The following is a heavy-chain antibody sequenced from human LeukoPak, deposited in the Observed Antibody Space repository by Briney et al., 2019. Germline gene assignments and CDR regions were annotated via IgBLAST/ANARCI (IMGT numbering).Heavy chain of an antibody. CDR1: GGSFSGYY. Sequence: SETLSLTCAVYGGSFSGYYWSWIRQPPGKGLEWIGEINHSGSTNYNPSPKSRVTISVDTSKNQFSLKLSSVTAADTAVYYCARDHIVHYGMDVWGQGTTVTVSS. D-gene: IGHD5-12*01. J-gene: IGHJ6*02. CDR3: ARDHIVHYGMDV. CDR2: INHSGST. V-gene: IGHV4-34*01.